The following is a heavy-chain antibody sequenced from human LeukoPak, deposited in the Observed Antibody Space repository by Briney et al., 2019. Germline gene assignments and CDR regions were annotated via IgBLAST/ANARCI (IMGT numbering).Heavy chain of an antibody. D-gene: IGHD3-10*01. V-gene: IGHV3-21*01. CDR3: ARDELLWFGELLSLEYFQH. CDR2: ISSSSSYI. CDR1: GFTVSSNF. J-gene: IGHJ1*01. Sequence: AGGSLRLSCAASGFTVSSNFMSWVRQAPGKGLEWVSSISSSSSYIYYADSVKGRFTISRDNAKNSLYLQMNSLRAEDTAVYYCARDELLWFGELLSLEYFQHWGQGTLVTVSS.